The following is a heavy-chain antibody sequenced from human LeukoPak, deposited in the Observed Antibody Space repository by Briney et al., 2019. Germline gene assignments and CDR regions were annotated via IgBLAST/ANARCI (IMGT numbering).Heavy chain of an antibody. J-gene: IGHJ6*03. CDR3: ARGIMATNWIYYYYNYMDV. CDR2: INPNSGGT. CDR1: GYTFTGYY. V-gene: IGHV1-2*02. Sequence: ASVKVSCKASGYTFTGYYMHWVRQAPGQGLEWMGWINPNSGGTNSAQKFQGRVTMTRDTSISTAYMVLSRLRSDDTAVYYCARGIMATNWIYYYYNYMDVWGKGTTVTVSS. D-gene: IGHD5-12*01.